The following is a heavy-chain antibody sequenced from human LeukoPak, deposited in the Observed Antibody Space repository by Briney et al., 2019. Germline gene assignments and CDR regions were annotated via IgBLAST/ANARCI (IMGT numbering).Heavy chain of an antibody. CDR3: ARDDQRELLGN. J-gene: IGHJ4*02. Sequence: SETLSLTCTVSGGSISSGDYYWSWIRQPPGKGLEWIGYIYYSGSTNYNPSLKSRVTISVDTSKNQFSLKLSSVTAADTAVYYCARDDQRELLGNWGQGTLVTVSS. D-gene: IGHD1-26*01. CDR2: IYYSGST. CDR1: GGSISSGDYY. V-gene: IGHV4-61*08.